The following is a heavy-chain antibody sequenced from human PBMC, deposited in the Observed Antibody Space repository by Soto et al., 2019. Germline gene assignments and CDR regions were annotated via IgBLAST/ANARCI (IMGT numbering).Heavy chain of an antibody. CDR3: ARSGAQLLFGRPSGIDY. V-gene: IGHV3-74*01. Sequence: GGSLRLSCAASGFTFSSYWMHWVRQAPGKGLVWVSRINSDGSSTSYADSVKGRFTISRDNAKNTPYLQMNSLRAEDTAVYYCARSGAQLLFGRPSGIDYWGQGTLVTVSS. CDR1: GFTFSSYW. D-gene: IGHD2-2*01. CDR2: INSDGSST. J-gene: IGHJ4*02.